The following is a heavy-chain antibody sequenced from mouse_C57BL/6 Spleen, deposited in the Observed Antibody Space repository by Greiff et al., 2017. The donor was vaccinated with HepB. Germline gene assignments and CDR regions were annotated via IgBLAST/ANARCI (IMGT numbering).Heavy chain of an antibody. Sequence: QVHVKQPGAELVKPGASVKLSCKASGYTFTSYWMHWVKQRPGQGLEWIGMIHPNSGSTNYNEKFKSKATLTVDKSSSTAYMQLSSLTSEDSAVYYCAREGTYYGNPYYFDYWGQGTTLTVSS. J-gene: IGHJ2*01. CDR1: GYTFTSYW. CDR2: IHPNSGST. V-gene: IGHV1-64*01. D-gene: IGHD2-10*01. CDR3: AREGTYYGNPYYFDY.